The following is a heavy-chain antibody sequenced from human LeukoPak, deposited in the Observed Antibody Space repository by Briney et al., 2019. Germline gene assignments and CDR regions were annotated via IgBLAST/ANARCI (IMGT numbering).Heavy chain of an antibody. D-gene: IGHD2-2*01. Sequence: ASVKVSCKASGYTFTSYGISWVRQAPGQGLEWMGWISAYNGNTNYAQKLQGRVTMTTDTSTSTAYMKLRSLRSDDTAVYYCARDHIVVVPAARGDYWGQGTLVTVSS. V-gene: IGHV1-18*01. CDR3: ARDHIVVVPAARGDY. CDR2: ISAYNGNT. J-gene: IGHJ4*02. CDR1: GYTFTSYG.